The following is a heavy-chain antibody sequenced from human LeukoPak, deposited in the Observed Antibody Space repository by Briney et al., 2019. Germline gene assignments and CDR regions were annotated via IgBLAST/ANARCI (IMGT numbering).Heavy chain of an antibody. CDR2: IYPGDSDT. CDR3: ARRVAVAGFDY. Sequence: PGESLQISCQGSGYSFTSYWIGWVRQMPGKGLEWMGIIYPGDSDTRYSPSFQGQVTISADKSISTAYLQWSSLRASDTAMYYCARRVAVAGFDYWGQGTLVTVSS. J-gene: IGHJ4*02. D-gene: IGHD6-19*01. CDR1: GYSFTSYW. V-gene: IGHV5-51*01.